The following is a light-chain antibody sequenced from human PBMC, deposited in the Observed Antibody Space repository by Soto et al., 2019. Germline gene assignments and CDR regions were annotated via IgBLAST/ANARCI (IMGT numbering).Light chain of an antibody. J-gene: IGKJ5*01. CDR1: QSLLHITGETF. V-gene: IGKV2D-29*02. CDR2: EVS. Sequence: VMPQTPLSLSVAPGQPASISCKSSQSLLHITGETFLFWYLQKQGQYPQLLIYEVSTRVSGVPDRLSGSGSGTDFTLEISRVETDDVGIYYCMQSTQLPPTFGQGTRLGIE. CDR3: MQSTQLPPT.